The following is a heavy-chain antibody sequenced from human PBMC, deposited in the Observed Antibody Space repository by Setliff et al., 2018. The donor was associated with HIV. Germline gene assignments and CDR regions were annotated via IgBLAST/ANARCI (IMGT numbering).Heavy chain of an antibody. Sequence: PSETLSLTCTVSGVSISSTNYYWGWIRQPPGKGLEWIGTIYYSGSTYYNPSLKSRVTISVDTSKNQFSLKLSSVTAADTAVYYCARHSPTYCSGTSCYDNWFDPWGQGTLVTV. V-gene: IGHV4-39*01. J-gene: IGHJ5*02. CDR1: GVSISSTNYY. CDR2: IYYSGST. CDR3: ARHSPTYCSGTSCYDNWFDP. D-gene: IGHD2-2*01.